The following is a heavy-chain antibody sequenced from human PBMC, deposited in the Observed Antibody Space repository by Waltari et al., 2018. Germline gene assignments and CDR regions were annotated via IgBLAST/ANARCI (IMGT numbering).Heavy chain of an antibody. CDR1: GFTFSSYA. Sequence: EVQLLESGGGLVQPGGSLRLSCAASGFTFSSYAMSWVRQAPGKGLEWVSAISGSGGSTYYADSVKCRFTISRDNSKNTLYLQMNSLRAEDTAVYFCAKDYGDYGNNWFDPWGQGTLVTVSS. V-gene: IGHV3-23*01. CDR2: ISGSGGST. CDR3: AKDYGDYGNNWFDP. D-gene: IGHD4-17*01. J-gene: IGHJ5*02.